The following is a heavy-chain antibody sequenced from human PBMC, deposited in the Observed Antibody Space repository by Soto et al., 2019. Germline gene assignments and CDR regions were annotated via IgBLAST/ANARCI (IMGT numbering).Heavy chain of an antibody. CDR2: INAGNGNT. Sequence: ASVKVSCKASGYTFTSYAMHWVRQAPGQRLEWMGWINAGNGNTKYSQKFQGRVTITRDTSASTAYMELSSLRSEDTAVYYCATSAWPYLVGYFDYWGQGTLVTVSS. D-gene: IGHD2-2*01. CDR1: GYTFTSYA. CDR3: ATSAWPYLVGYFDY. V-gene: IGHV1-3*01. J-gene: IGHJ4*02.